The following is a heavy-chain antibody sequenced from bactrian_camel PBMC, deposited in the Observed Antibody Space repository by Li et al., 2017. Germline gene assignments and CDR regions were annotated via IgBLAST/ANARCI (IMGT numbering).Heavy chain of an antibody. Sequence: HVQLVESGGKSVQTGGSLRLSCEVSDSSDSNYCMAWFRQAPGKEREAVATIYTGTPSTDYADSVKGRFTISRGNAKNILYLEMNNLKPEDTAMYYCEAKSGGRCPIWGDLEYKHMGQGTQVTVS. J-gene: IGHJ4*01. V-gene: IGHV3S54*01. CDR2: IYTGTPST. D-gene: IGHD1*01. CDR1: DSSDSNYC.